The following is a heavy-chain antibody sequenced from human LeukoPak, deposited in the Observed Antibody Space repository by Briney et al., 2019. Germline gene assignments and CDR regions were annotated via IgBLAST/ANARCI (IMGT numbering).Heavy chain of an antibody. V-gene: IGHV4-39*07. CDR3: ARTYTIFGVVHDY. D-gene: IGHD3-3*01. J-gene: IGHJ4*02. CDR2: IYYIGST. Sequence: SETLSLTCTVSGGSISSTSYYWGWIRQPPGKGLEWIGSIYYIGSTYYNPSLKSRVTISVDTSKTQFSLRLSSVTAADTAVYYCARTYTIFGVVHDYWGQGTLVTVPS. CDR1: GGSISSTSYY.